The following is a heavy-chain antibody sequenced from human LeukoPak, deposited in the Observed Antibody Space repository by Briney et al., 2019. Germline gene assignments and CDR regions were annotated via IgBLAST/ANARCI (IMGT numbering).Heavy chain of an antibody. J-gene: IGHJ4*02. Sequence: GGSLRLSCAASGFTFSNYGMHWVRQAPGKGLEWVAVISFDGSNKYYADSVKGRFTISRDSSKNTLYLQMNSLRAADTAVYYCARSLILDYWGQGTLVTVSS. D-gene: IGHD3-22*01. CDR3: ARSLILDY. CDR1: GFTFSNYG. V-gene: IGHV3-30*03. CDR2: ISFDGSNK.